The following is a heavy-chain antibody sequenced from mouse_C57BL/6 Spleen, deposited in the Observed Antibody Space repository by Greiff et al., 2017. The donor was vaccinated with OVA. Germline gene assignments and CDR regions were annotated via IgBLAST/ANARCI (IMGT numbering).Heavy chain of an antibody. J-gene: IGHJ4*01. V-gene: IGHV2-6-1*01. Sequence: QVQLQQSGPGLVAPSQSLSLTCTVSGFSLTSYGVHWVRQPPGQGLEWMVVIWRDGSTTYNPALIPRQSISKDNSKSQVFLKMNSLQTYDTAMYYCARHGYSPYAMDYWGQGTSVTVSS. CDR3: ARHGYSPYAMDY. CDR1: GFSLTSYG. CDR2: IWRDGST. D-gene: IGHD2-14*01.